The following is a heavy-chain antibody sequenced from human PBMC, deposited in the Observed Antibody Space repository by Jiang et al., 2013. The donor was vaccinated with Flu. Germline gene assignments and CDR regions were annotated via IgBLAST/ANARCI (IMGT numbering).Heavy chain of an antibody. J-gene: IGHJ6*02. CDR1: GGFINNYY. Sequence: GSGLVKPSETLSLTCTVSGGFINNYYWSWIRQSPDKGLEWIGDIFSSGSTKDNPSLKSRVTMSVDTSKNQFSLKLTSVTAADTAVYFCARAEYCTRSSCDFVGFDVWGQGTTVTVSS. CDR3: ARAEYCTRSSCDFVGFDV. V-gene: IGHV4-59*01. CDR2: IFSSGST. D-gene: IGHD2-2*01.